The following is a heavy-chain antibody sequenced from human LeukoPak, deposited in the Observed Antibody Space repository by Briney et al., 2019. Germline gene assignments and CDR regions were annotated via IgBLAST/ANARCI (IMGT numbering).Heavy chain of an antibody. CDR3: ARTRAAVAGTRLLNWFDP. J-gene: IGHJ5*02. D-gene: IGHD6-19*01. CDR1: GGSISSSSYY. CDR2: IYYSGST. V-gene: IGHV4-39*01. Sequence: PSETLSLTCTVSGGSISSSSYYWGWIRQPPGKGLEWIGSIYYSGSTYYNPSLKSRVTISVDTPKNQFSLKLSSVTAADTAVYYCARTRAAVAGTRLLNWFDPWGQGTLVTVSS.